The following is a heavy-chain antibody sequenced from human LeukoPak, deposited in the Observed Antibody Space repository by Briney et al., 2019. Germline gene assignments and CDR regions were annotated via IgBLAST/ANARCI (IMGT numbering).Heavy chain of an antibody. V-gene: IGHV2-70*04. D-gene: IGHD3-22*01. CDR1: GFSLSPSGMR. J-gene: IGHJ4*02. CDR2: IDWDDDK. Sequence: SGPALVKPTQTLTLTCTFSGFSLSPSGMRVSWMRQPPGKALEWLARIDWDDDKFYSTSLKTRLTISKDTSKNQVVLTMTTMDPVDTATYYCARTQYYYDSSGYYFFDYWGQGTLVTVSS. CDR3: ARTQYYYDSSGYYFFDY.